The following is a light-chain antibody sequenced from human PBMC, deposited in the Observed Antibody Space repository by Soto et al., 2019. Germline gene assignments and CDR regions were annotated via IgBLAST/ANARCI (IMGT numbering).Light chain of an antibody. CDR2: GAS. Sequence: EIVMTQSPASLSVSPGEAATLSCRASQTVASNLAWYQQKPGQGPRLLIHGASTRATGVPARFSGSGSGTDFTLTISSLQSEDFAVYYCQQYHNWPPQYTFGQGTKLQIK. V-gene: IGKV3-15*01. CDR1: QTVASN. CDR3: QQYHNWPPQYT. J-gene: IGKJ2*01.